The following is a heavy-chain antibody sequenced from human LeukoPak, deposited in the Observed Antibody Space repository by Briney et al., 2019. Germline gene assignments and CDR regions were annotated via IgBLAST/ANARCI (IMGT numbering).Heavy chain of an antibody. V-gene: IGHV4-30-4*01. Sequence: SQTLSLTCTVSGGSISSGDYYWSWIRQPPGKGLGWIGYIYYSWSTYYNPSLKSRVTISVDTSKNQFSLKLSSVTAADTAVYYCATYVIPNWFDPWGQGTLVTVSS. J-gene: IGHJ5*02. CDR3: ATYVIPNWFDP. D-gene: IGHD2-21*01. CDR2: IYYSWST. CDR1: GGSISSGDYY.